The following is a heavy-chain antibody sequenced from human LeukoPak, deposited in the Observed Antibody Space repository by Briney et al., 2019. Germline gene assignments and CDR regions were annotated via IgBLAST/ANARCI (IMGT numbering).Heavy chain of an antibody. J-gene: IGHJ3*02. D-gene: IGHD2-15*01. Sequence: GGTLRLSCAASRFTFTSYGMSWVRQAPGKGLEWVSAISGSGGSTYYAHSVKGRFTISRDNSKNTLYLQMNSLRAEDTAVYYCAKDLGYCSGGSCYDAFDIWGQGTMVTVSS. CDR2: ISGSGGST. CDR3: AKDLGYCSGGSCYDAFDI. V-gene: IGHV3-23*01. CDR1: RFTFTSYG.